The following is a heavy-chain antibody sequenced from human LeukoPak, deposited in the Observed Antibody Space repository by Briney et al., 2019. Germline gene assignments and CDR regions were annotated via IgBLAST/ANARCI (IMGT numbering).Heavy chain of an antibody. J-gene: IGHJ4*02. CDR2: ISYDGSNK. Sequence: GGSLRLSCAASGFTFSSYAMHWVRQAPGKGLEWVAVISYDGSNKYYADSVKGRFTISRDNSKNTLYLQMNSLRAEDTAVYYCAKDRVRRSIGGSGYWGQGTLVTVSS. V-gene: IGHV3-30-3*01. CDR3: AKDRVRRSIGGSGY. D-gene: IGHD3-10*01. CDR1: GFTFSSYA.